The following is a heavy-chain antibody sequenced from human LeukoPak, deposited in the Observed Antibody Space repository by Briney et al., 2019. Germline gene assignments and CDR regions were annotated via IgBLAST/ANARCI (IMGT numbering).Heavy chain of an antibody. CDR1: GFTFSRYG. CDR3: ARDSLTMIVGRQKRGLDY. V-gene: IGHV3-30*03. D-gene: IGHD3-22*01. Sequence: GGSLRLSCAASGFTFSRYGMHWVRQTPGKGLEWVAVISYDASNKYYADSVKGRFTISRDNAKNSLYLQMNSLRAEDTAVYYCARDSLTMIVGRQKRGLDYWGQGTLVTVSS. CDR2: ISYDASNK. J-gene: IGHJ4*02.